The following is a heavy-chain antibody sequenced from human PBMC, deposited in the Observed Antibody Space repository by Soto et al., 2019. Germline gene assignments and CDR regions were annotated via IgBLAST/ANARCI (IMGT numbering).Heavy chain of an antibody. J-gene: IGHJ5*02. D-gene: IGHD6-13*01. CDR3: ARDRDSSSWGWFDP. CDR1: GGSISSSNW. CDR2: IYHSGST. V-gene: IGHV4-4*02. Sequence: SETLSLTCAVSGGSISSSNWWSFVRQPPGKGLEWIGEIYHSGSTNYNPSLKSRVTISVDKSKNQFSLKLSSVTAADTAVHYCARDRDSSSWGWFDPWGQGTLVTVSS.